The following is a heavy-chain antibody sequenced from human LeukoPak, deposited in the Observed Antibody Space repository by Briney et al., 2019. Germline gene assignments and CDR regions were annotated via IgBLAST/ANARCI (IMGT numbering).Heavy chain of an antibody. CDR3: ARDSYCRGINCYAFDP. V-gene: IGHV1-2*02. J-gene: IGHJ5*02. D-gene: IGHD2-2*01. CDR2: INPNSGGT. CDR1: GYTFTGYY. Sequence: ASVTVSCKASGYTFTGYYMHWVRQAPGQGPEWMGWINPNSGGTNYAQKFQGRVTMTRDTSITTAYMELSRLRSDDTAVYFCARDSYCRGINCYAFDPWGQGTLVTVSS.